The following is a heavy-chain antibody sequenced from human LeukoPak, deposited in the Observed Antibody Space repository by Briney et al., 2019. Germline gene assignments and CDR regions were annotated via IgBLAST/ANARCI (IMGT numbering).Heavy chain of an antibody. J-gene: IGHJ4*02. CDR3: ARGRIQYDSTGYYY. CDR2: IYYTGYT. V-gene: IGHV4-59*01. D-gene: IGHD3-22*01. CDR1: GDSISNYY. Sequence: PSETLSLTCSVSGDSISNYYWNWIRLPPGKGLEWIGYIYYTGYTNYNPSLKSRVTISLDTSKNQFSLRLTSVTAADTAVYYCARGRIQYDSTGYYYWGQGTLVTVSS.